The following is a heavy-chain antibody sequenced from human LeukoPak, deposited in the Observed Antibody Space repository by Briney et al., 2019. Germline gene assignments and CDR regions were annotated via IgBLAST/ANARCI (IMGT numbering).Heavy chain of an antibody. Sequence: GGSLRLSCAASGFTFNSYAMNWVRQAPGKGLEWVSTISGSGDSTYYADSVKGRFTISRDNSKNTLYLQMNSLRAEDTAVYYCAKKGTFGGVIVTWGAFDIWGQGTMVTVSS. D-gene: IGHD3-16*02. V-gene: IGHV3-23*01. CDR3: AKKGTFGGVIVTWGAFDI. CDR1: GFTFNSYA. CDR2: ISGSGDST. J-gene: IGHJ3*02.